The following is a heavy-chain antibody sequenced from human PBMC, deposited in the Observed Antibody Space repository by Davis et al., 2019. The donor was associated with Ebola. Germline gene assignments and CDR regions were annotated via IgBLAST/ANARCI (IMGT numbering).Heavy chain of an antibody. CDR1: GASITSGNW. D-gene: IGHD2-15*01. J-gene: IGHJ4*02. CDR2: IYHGGST. V-gene: IGHV4-4*02. CDR3: ARTDRVCSGGTCYSGNDFDY. Sequence: SETLSLTCAVSGASITSGNWWSWVRQPPGKGLEWIGEIYHGGSTNYNPSLKSRVTISVDTSKNQFSLKLRSVTAADTAVYYCARTDRVCSGGTCYSGNDFDYWGQGTLVTVSS.